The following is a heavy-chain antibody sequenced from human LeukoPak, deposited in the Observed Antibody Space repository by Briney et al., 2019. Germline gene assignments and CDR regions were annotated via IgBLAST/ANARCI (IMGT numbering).Heavy chain of an antibody. CDR1: GGTFSSYA. CDR2: IIPIFGPA. CDR3: ARNYCSGTSCENYYYYGMDV. Sequence: GASVKVSCKASGGTFSSYAISWVRQAPGQGLEWMGGIIPIFGPANYAQKFQGRATITADESTNTASLELSSLRSEDTAVYYCARNYCSGTSCENYYYYGMDVWGQGTTVTVSS. D-gene: IGHD2-2*01. V-gene: IGHV1-69*13. J-gene: IGHJ6*02.